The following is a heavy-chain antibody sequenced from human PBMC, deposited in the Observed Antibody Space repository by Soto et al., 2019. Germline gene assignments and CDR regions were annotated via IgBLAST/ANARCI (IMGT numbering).Heavy chain of an antibody. D-gene: IGHD5-12*01. CDR1: GFTSSSYW. J-gene: IGHJ4*02. CDR2: INGDGSST. Sequence: PGGSLRLSCAVSGFTSSSYWMHWVRQAPGKGLVWVSRINGDGSSTSYADSVKGRFTISRDNAKNTLYLQMNSLRAEDTAVYSCARGNSGYGNFDYWGLGTLVTVSS. V-gene: IGHV3-74*01. CDR3: ARGNSGYGNFDY.